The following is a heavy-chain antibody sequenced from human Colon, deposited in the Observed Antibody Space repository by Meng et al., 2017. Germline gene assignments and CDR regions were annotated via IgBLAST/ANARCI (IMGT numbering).Heavy chain of an antibody. V-gene: IGHV4-61*03. J-gene: IGHJ4*02. CDR3: ARGRGSYSSIDF. D-gene: IGHD1-26*01. CDR1: GGSVSSPSYY. Sequence: GPLQGSGPRLVRPSETLPLTCTLSGGSVSSPSYYWSWIRQTPGKGLEWIGYVYYTGSANYNPSLKSRVTISVDTSKNHFSLNLTSVTAADTAVYYCARGRGSYSSIDFWGQGTLVTVSS. CDR2: VYYTGSA.